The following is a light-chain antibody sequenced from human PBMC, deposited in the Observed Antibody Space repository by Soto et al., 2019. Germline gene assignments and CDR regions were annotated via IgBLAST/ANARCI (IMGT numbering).Light chain of an antibody. CDR1: QSVSSSY. V-gene: IGKV3-20*01. CDR3: QHYDSLPIT. J-gene: IGKJ5*01. CDR2: GAS. Sequence: EIVLTQSPDTLSLSPGERATLSCRAVQSVSSSYLAWYQQKPGQPPRLLIYGASSRATGIPDRFSGSGSGTDFTLTISRLEPEDFAVFYCQHYDSLPITFGQGTRLEIK.